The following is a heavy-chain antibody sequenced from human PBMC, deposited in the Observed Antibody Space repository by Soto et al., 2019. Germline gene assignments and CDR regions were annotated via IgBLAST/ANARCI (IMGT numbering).Heavy chain of an antibody. CDR3: AKYRRTEAEGFTLAY. Sequence: SETLSLTCTVSGDSINNYYWSWIRQPPGKRLEWIGYIYYTGSTTYNPSLESRVTMSVDTSKNQFSLKLSSVNAADTAVYYCAKYRRTEAEGFTLAYWGRGTLVTGSS. J-gene: IGHJ4*02. D-gene: IGHD6-13*01. CDR1: GDSINNYY. CDR2: IYYTGST. V-gene: IGHV4-59*01.